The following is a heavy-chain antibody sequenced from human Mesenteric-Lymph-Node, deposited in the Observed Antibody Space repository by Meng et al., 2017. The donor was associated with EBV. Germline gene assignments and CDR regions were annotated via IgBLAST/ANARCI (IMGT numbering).Heavy chain of an antibody. CDR1: GGSFSGYY. D-gene: IGHD3-16*02. Sequence: QRKRVRAGLVKPSETLSLTCAVYGGSFSGYYWSWIRQPPGKGLEWIGEINHSGSTNYNPSLKSRVTISVDTSKNQFSLKLSSVTAAGTAVYYCARGGMITFGGVIVALADFDYWGQGTLVTVSS. CDR2: INHSGST. V-gene: IGHV4-34*01. CDR3: ARGGMITFGGVIVALADFDY. J-gene: IGHJ4*02.